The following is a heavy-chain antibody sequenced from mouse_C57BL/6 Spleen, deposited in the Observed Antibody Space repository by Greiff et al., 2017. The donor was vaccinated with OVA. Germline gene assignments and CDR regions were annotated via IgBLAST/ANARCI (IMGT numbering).Heavy chain of an antibody. V-gene: IGHV5-16*01. J-gene: IGHJ4*01. CDR3: ARGGYYYAMDY. Sequence: EVHLVESEGGLVQPGSSMKLSCTASGFTFSDYYMAWVRQVPEKGLEWVANINYDGSSTYYLDSLKSRFIISRDNAKNILYLQMSSLKSEDTATYYCARGGYYYAMDYWGQGTSVTVSS. CDR2: INYDGSST. CDR1: GFTFSDYY.